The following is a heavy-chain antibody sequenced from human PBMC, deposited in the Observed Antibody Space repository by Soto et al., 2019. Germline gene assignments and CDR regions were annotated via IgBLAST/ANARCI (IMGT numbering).Heavy chain of an antibody. V-gene: IGHV3-30*18. Sequence: QVQLVESGGGVVQPGRPLRLSCAASGFTFSSYGMRWVRQAPGKGLEWVALISYDGSHKYYADSVKGRFTIFRDNSKNTLFLQMNSLRAEDTAVYYCAKNLGYYGMDVWGQGTTVTVSS. J-gene: IGHJ6*02. D-gene: IGHD7-27*01. CDR2: ISYDGSHK. CDR3: AKNLGYYGMDV. CDR1: GFTFSSYG.